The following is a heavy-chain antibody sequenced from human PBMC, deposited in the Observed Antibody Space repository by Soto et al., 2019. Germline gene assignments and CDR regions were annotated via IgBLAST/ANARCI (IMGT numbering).Heavy chain of an antibody. J-gene: IGHJ6*02. D-gene: IGHD3-10*01. Sequence: GGSLRLSCAASGFTFSSYSMNWVRQAPGKGLEWVSYISSSSSTIYYADSVKGRFTISRDNAKNSLYLQMNSLRDEDTAVYYCASSPFTMVRGVTTYYYYGMDVWGQGTTVTVSS. CDR2: ISSSSSTI. CDR1: GFTFSSYS. CDR3: ASSPFTMVRGVTTYYYYGMDV. V-gene: IGHV3-48*02.